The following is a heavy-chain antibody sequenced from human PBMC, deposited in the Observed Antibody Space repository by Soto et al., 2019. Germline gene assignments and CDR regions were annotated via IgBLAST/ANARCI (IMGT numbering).Heavy chain of an antibody. Sequence: EVQLVESGGGLIQPGGSLRLSCAASGFTVSSNYMSWVRQAPGKGLEWVSVIYSGGSTYYADSVKGRFTISRDNSKNTLYLQMNSLRAEDTAVYYCESTLAARRLFSGYFDYWGQGTLVTVSS. J-gene: IGHJ4*02. D-gene: IGHD6-6*01. V-gene: IGHV3-53*01. CDR1: GFTVSSNY. CDR2: IYSGGST. CDR3: ESTLAARRLFSGYFDY.